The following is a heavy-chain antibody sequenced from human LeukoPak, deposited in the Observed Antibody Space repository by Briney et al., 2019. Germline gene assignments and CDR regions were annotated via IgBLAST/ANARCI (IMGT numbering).Heavy chain of an antibody. V-gene: IGHV3-48*03. D-gene: IGHD3-10*01. J-gene: IGHJ4*02. CDR1: GFTFSSYE. CDR2: ISSSGSTI. Sequence: PGGSLRLSCAASGFTFSSYEMNWVRQAPGKGLEWVSYISSSGSTIYYADSVKGRFTISRDNAKNSLYLQMNSLRAEDTAVYYCARDGTVRGVITSLYYFDYWGQGTLVTVSS. CDR3: ARDGTVRGVITSLYYFDY.